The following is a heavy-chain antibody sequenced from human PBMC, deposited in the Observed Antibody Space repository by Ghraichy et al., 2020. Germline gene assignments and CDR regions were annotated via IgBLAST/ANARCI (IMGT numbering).Heavy chain of an antibody. J-gene: IGHJ2*01. D-gene: IGHD3-22*01. CDR1: GYTFTSNC. CDR3: ARDPSSASIWYFDR. CDR2: ISPYNGDT. V-gene: IGHV1-18*01. Sequence: ASVKVSCKTSGYTFTSNCINWVRQAPGPGLEWMGWISPYNGDTNYAQKFQGRVTMTTDTSTSTAYMELKSLRSDDTAVYYCARDPSSASIWYFDRWGRGTLVTVSS.